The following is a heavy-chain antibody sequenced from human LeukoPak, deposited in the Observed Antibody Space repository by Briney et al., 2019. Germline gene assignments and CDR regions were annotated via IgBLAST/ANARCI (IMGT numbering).Heavy chain of an antibody. CDR3: ARNSYYSIDY. J-gene: IGHJ4*02. Sequence: PSGTLSLTCAVSGVSIRNSDWWSWVRQPPGKGLEWIGEIHQSGSTNYNPSLMSRVTISVDTSKNRFSLSLSSLTAADTAMYYCARNSYYSIDYWGQGTLVTVSS. D-gene: IGHD3-22*01. V-gene: IGHV4-4*02. CDR2: IHQSGST. CDR1: GVSIRNSDW.